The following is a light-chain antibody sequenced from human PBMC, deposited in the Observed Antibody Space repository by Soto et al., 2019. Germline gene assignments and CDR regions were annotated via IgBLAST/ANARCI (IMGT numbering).Light chain of an antibody. Sequence: DIQMTQSPSSLSASVGDRVTITCRATQSIGNHLNWYQQKPGNAPELLIFGASNLQSGVPSRFSGSGSGTDFTLTINSLQLEDFATYYCQQSYNTPPYTFGPGTKLEIK. V-gene: IGKV1-39*01. J-gene: IGKJ2*01. CDR3: QQSYNTPPYT. CDR1: QSIGNH. CDR2: GAS.